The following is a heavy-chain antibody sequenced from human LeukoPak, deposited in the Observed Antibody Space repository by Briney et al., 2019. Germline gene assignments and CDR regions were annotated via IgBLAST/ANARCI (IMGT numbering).Heavy chain of an antibody. V-gene: IGHV3-33*01. CDR2: IWYDGSNK. J-gene: IGHJ6*02. CDR3: ARGVIAAAGTSGMDV. Sequence: GRSLRLSCAASGFTFSSYGMPWVRQAPGKGLEWVAVIWYDGSNKYYADSVKGRFTISRDNSKNTLYLQMNSLRAEDTAVYYCARGVIAAAGTSGMDVWGQGTTVTVSS. D-gene: IGHD6-13*01. CDR1: GFTFSSYG.